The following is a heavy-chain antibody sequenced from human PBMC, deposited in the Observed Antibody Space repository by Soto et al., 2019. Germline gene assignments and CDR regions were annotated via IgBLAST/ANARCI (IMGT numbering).Heavy chain of an antibody. D-gene: IGHD6-19*01. CDR3: ARVVAVAAGWFDP. V-gene: IGHV4-4*02. CDR1: GGSISSSNW. CDR2: IYHSGST. Sequence: PSETLSLTCAVSGGSISSSNWWSWVRQPPGKGLEWIGEIYHSGSTNYNPSLKSRVTISVDKSKNQFSLKLSSVTAADTAVYYCARVVAVAAGWFDPWGQGTLVTVSS. J-gene: IGHJ5*02.